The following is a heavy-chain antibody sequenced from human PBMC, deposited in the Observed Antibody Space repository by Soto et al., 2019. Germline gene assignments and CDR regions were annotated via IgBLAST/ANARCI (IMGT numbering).Heavy chain of an antibody. V-gene: IGHV1-8*01. CDR3: ARGNPFNYAGFDV. J-gene: IGHJ6*02. CDR1: GYAFSDFD. Sequence: GASVKVSCKASGYAFSDFDIDWLRQASGQGPEWMGWMNAKSGDTFFAQRFQGKFNMTWDTSLSTAYMEVGSLTSDDTAMYYCARGNPFNYAGFDVWGQGTTVTVSS. CDR2: MNAKSGDT. D-gene: IGHD3-16*01.